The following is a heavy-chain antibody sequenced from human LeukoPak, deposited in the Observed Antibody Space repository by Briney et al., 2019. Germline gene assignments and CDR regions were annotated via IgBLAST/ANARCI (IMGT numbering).Heavy chain of an antibody. V-gene: IGHV4-59*01. D-gene: IGHD4-17*01. Sequence: KSSETLSLTCTVSGGSISSYYWSWIRQPPGKGLEWSGYIYYSGSTNYNPPLKSRVTISVDTSKNQFSLKLSSVTAADTAVYYCARDSADYGDYFDYWGQGTLVTVSS. CDR3: ARDSADYGDYFDY. CDR1: GGSISSYY. J-gene: IGHJ4*02. CDR2: IYYSGST.